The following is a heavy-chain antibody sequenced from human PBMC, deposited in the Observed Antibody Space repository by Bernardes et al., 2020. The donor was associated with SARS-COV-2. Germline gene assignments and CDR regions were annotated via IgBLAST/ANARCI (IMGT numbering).Heavy chain of an antibody. CDR3: ARPQSKARNYDFWSGYRPDPFDY. D-gene: IGHD3-3*01. V-gene: IGHV3-21*01. J-gene: IGHJ4*02. Sequence: GGSLRLSCAASGFTFSSYSMNWVRQAPGKGLEWVSSISSSSSYIYYADSVKGRFTISRDNAKNSLYLQMNSLRAEDTAVYYCARPQSKARNYDFWSGYRPDPFDYWGQGTLVTVSS. CDR2: ISSSSSYI. CDR1: GFTFSSYS.